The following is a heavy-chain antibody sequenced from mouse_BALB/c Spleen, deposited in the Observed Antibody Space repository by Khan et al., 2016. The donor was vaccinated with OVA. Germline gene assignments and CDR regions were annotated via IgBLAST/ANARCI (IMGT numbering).Heavy chain of an antibody. CDR2: INTYTGEP. V-gene: IGHV9-3-1*01. D-gene: IGHD1-1*01. Sequence: QIQLVQSGPELKKPGETVKISCKASGHTFTKYGMNWVKQAPGKGLKWMGWINTYTGEPTYADDFNGRFAFSLETSASTAYLQINNLKTEDTATYFCAGPPYVSYVMDNWGQGTSVTVSA. J-gene: IGHJ4*01. CDR1: GHTFTKYG. CDR3: AGPPYVSYVMDN.